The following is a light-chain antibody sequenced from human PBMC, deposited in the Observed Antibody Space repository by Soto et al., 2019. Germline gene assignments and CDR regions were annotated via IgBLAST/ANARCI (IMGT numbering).Light chain of an antibody. Sequence: EIVLTQSPGTLSLSPGERATLSCRASQSVSSSYLAWYQQKPGQAPRLLIYGTSSRATVIPDRFSGSGSGTDFTLTISRLEPEDFAVYYCQEYSSSRTFGQGTKVDIK. CDR1: QSVSSSY. CDR2: GTS. CDR3: QEYSSSRT. V-gene: IGKV3-20*01. J-gene: IGKJ2*01.